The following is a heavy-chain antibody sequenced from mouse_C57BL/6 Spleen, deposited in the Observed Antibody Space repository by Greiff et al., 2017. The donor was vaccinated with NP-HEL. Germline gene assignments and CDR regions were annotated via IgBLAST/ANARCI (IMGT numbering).Heavy chain of an antibody. CDR2: IYYSGTI. V-gene: IGHV3-5*01. CDR1: GISITTGNYR. D-gene: IGHD1-1*01. J-gene: IGHJ2*01. CDR3: ARESSYVGFDY. Sequence: EVQLQESGPGLVKPSQTVFLTCTVTGISITTGNYRWSWFRQFPGNKLEWIGYIYYSGTITYNPSLTSRTTITRDTPKNQFFLEMNSLTAEDTATYYCARESSYVGFDYWGQGTTLTVSS.